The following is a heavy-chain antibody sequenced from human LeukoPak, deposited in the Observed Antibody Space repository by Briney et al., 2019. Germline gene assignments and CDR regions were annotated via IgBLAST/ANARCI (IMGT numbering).Heavy chain of an antibody. J-gene: IGHJ4*01. CDR1: GGSISRADYY. Sequence: SETLSLTCTVSGGSISRADYYWSWIRQPPGKGLEWIGYIYYSGSTYYNPSLKSRATISVDTSKNQFSLKPSSVTAADTAVYYCARDSDFWSGYYYFDYWGHGTLVTVSS. V-gene: IGHV4-30-4*08. D-gene: IGHD3-3*01. CDR2: IYYSGST. CDR3: ARDSDFWSGYYYFDY.